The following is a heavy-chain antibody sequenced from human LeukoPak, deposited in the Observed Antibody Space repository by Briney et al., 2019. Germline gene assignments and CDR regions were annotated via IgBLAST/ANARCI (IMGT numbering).Heavy chain of an antibody. CDR1: GFTFSSYA. Sequence: GGSLRLSCAASGFTFSSYAMSWVRQAPGKGLEWVSAISGSGGSTYYADSVKGGFTISRDSSKNTLYLQMNSLRAEDTAVYYCAKGIRVVVPAAASDYWGQGTLVTVSS. CDR3: AKGIRVVVPAAASDY. V-gene: IGHV3-23*01. D-gene: IGHD2-2*01. J-gene: IGHJ4*02. CDR2: ISGSGGST.